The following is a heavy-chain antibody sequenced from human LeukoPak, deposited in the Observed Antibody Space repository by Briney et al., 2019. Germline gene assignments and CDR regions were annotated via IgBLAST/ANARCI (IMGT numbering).Heavy chain of an antibody. D-gene: IGHD3-16*02. J-gene: IGHJ4*02. CDR3: ARGRVWGSYRPFGY. Sequence: ASVKVSCKASGYTFTGYYMHWVRQAPGQGLEWMGWINPNSGGTNYAQKFQGRVTMTRNTSISTAYMELSSLRSEDTAVYYCARGRVWGSYRPFGYWGQGTLVTVSS. V-gene: IGHV1-2*02. CDR1: GYTFTGYY. CDR2: INPNSGGT.